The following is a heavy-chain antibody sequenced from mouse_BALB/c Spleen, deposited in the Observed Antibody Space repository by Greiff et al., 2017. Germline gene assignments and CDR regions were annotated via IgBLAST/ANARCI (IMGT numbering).Heavy chain of an antibody. J-gene: IGHJ1*01. Sequence: DVKLQESGPGLVKPSQSLSLTCTVTGYSITSDYAWNWIRQFPGNKLEWMGYISYSGSTSYNPSLKSRISITRDTSKNQFFLQLNSVTTEDTATYYCARGGSRGWYFDVWGAGTTVTVSS. V-gene: IGHV3-2*02. CDR1: GYSITSDYA. CDR3: ARGGSRGWYFDV. D-gene: IGHD1-1*01. CDR2: ISYSGST.